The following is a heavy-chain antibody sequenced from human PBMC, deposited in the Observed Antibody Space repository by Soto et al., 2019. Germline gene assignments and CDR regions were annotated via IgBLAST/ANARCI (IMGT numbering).Heavy chain of an antibody. CDR2: INHSGSS. Sequence: SETLSLTCAAHGGSFSGFYWTWIRQPPGKGLEWIGEINHSGSSNYNPPLKSRVTMSLDTSRNQFSLSLNSVTAADTAVYYCARMAGPWYFDLWGRGTLVTVSS. V-gene: IGHV4-34*01. CDR3: ARMAGPWYFDL. J-gene: IGHJ2*01. CDR1: GGSFSGFY.